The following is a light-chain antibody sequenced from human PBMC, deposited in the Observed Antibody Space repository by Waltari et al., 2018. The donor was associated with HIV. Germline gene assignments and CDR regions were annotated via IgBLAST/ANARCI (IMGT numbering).Light chain of an antibody. V-gene: IGLV2-8*02. CDR3: NSYAGSNNWV. Sequence: QSALTQPPSASRSPGQSVTISCTGTSSDVGGSKYVSWYQQHPGKAPKLMLYEVNKRPSGVPDRFSGSKSANTASLTVSGLQADDEADYYCNSYAGSNNWVFGGGTKLTVL. J-gene: IGLJ3*02. CDR2: EVN. CDR1: SSDVGGSKY.